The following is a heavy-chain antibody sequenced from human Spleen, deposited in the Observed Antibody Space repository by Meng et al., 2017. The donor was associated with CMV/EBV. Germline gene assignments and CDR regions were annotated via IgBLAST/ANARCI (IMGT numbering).Heavy chain of an antibody. CDR1: GYTFTSYG. J-gene: IGHJ6*02. Sequence: ASVKVSCKASGYTFTSYGITWVRRAPGQGLEWMGWISANSGNTYYAQKVRDRVTITTDTSTTTAYMELRSLRSDDTAVYYCARLGFCSGGSCYPTPYGMDVWSQGTTVTVSS. CDR3: ARLGFCSGGSCYPTPYGMDV. CDR2: ISANSGNT. D-gene: IGHD2-15*01. V-gene: IGHV1-18*01.